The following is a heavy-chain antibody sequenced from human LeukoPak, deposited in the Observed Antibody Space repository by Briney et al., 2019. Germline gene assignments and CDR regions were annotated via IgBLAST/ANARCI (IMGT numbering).Heavy chain of an antibody. J-gene: IGHJ4*02. CDR1: GFTFSSYA. CDR2: ISGSGAST. V-gene: IGHV3-23*01. CDR3: AKDREDYGDYGVLDF. D-gene: IGHD4-17*01. Sequence: GGSLRLSXAASGFTFSSYAMTWVRQAPGKGLEWVSGISGSGASTYYADSVKGRFTISRDNSKNTLYLQMNSLRAEDTAVYYCAKDREDYGDYGVLDFWGQGTLVTVSS.